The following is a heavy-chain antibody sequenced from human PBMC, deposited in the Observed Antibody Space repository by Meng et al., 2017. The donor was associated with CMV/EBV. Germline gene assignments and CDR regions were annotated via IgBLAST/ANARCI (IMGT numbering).Heavy chain of an antibody. J-gene: IGHJ6*02. V-gene: IGHV3-30*02. D-gene: IGHD3-3*01. CDR1: GFTFSSYG. CDR3: ASKFWSGFYYYGMDV. Sequence: GGSLRLSCAASGFTFSSYGMHWVRQAPGKGLEWVAFIRYDGSNKYYADSVKGRFTISRDNSKNTLYLQMNSLRAEDTAVYYCASKFWSGFYYYGMDVWGQGTTVTVSS. CDR2: IRYDGSNK.